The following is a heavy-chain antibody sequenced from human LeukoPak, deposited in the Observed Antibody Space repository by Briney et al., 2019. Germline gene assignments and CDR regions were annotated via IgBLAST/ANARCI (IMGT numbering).Heavy chain of an antibody. J-gene: IGHJ5*02. D-gene: IGHD3-10*01. CDR2: INHSGST. V-gene: IGHV4-34*09. Sequence: SETLSLTCAVYGGSFSGYYWSWIRQPPGKGLEWIGEINHSGSTNYNPSLKSRVTISVDTSKNQFSLKLSSVTAADTAVYYCARGITMVRGVTGPNWFDPWGQGTLVTVSS. CDR1: GGSFSGYY. CDR3: ARGITMVRGVTGPNWFDP.